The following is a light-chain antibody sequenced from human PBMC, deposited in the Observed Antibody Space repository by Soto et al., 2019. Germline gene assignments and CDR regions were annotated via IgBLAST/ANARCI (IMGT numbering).Light chain of an antibody. CDR1: ESVDRY. CDR2: GAS. CDR3: QQCSEWPLIT. Sequence: EIVMTQSPGTLSVSPGERATLSCRASESVDRYLAWYQQNPXQAPRLLIYGASTRATGVPARFSXXXXXXXXXXTISSLQSEDFAVYFCQQCSEWPLITFGQGTRLEAK. J-gene: IGKJ5*01. V-gene: IGKV3-15*01.